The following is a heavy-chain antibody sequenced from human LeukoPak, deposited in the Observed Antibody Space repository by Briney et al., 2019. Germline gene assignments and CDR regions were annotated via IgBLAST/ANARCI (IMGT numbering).Heavy chain of an antibody. D-gene: IGHD2-15*01. J-gene: IGHJ5*02. CDR3: ARHLRGYCSGGTCWDNWLDP. V-gene: IGHV5-51*01. CDR2: IYSGDSET. CDR1: GSRVTNYW. Sequence: GESLKISFKASGSRVTNYWIGWVRQMPGKGLEWIGIIYSGDSETRYSPSFQGRVAISVDKSINTAFLQWSSLKASDTAIYYCARHLRGYCSGGTCWDNWLDPWGQGTLVTVSS.